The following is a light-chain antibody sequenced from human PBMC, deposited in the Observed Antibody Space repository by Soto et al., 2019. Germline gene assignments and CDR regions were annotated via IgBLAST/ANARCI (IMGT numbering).Light chain of an antibody. J-gene: IGKJ2*01. CDR1: QSGLYSSNNKNY. CDR3: QQYESTPPT. Sequence: DIVMTQSPDSLAVSLGERATINCKSSQSGLYSSNNKNYLAWYQQRPGQTPKLLIYWASTRESGVPDRFSGSGSGKDFTLTITSLQAEDVAVYYCQQYESTPPTFGQGTKLEIK. V-gene: IGKV4-1*01. CDR2: WAS.